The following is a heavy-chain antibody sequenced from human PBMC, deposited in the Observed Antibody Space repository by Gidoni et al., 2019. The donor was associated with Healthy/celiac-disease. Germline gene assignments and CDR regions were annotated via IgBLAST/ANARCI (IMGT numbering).Heavy chain of an antibody. D-gene: IGHD6-13*01. CDR1: GGSISSGSYY. V-gene: IGHV4-61*02. J-gene: IGHJ5*02. CDR3: ARARGIAASWAFDP. CDR2: IYTSGST. Sequence: QVQLQESAPGLVKPSQTLSLPFPVSGGSISSGSYYWSWIRQPAGKGLEWIGRIYTSGSTNYNPSLKSRVTISVDTSKNQFSLKLSSVTAADTAVYYCARARGIAASWAFDPWGQRTLVTVSS.